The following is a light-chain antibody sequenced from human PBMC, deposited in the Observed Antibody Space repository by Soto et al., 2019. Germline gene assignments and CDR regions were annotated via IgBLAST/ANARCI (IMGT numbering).Light chain of an antibody. CDR3: EQYDYSRT. J-gene: IGKJ1*01. CDR1: QSISTS. CDR2: DVS. Sequence: DIQLTQSPSTLSASVGDSVTITCRASQSISTSLGWYQQRPGKAPKLLKFDVSNLESGVPSRFSGSGSGTEFTLTISSLHSDDFATYYCEQYDYSRTFGQGTKVEI. V-gene: IGKV1-5*01.